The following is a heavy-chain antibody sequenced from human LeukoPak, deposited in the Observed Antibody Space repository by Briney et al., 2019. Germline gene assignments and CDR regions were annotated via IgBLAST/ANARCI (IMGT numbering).Heavy chain of an antibody. J-gene: IGHJ4*02. CDR1: GYTFTGYY. CDR2: IDPRAGIT. D-gene: IGHD3-16*02. CDR3: ARALSHGDYDY. V-gene: IGHV1-46*01. Sequence: GASVKVSCKASGYTFTGYYVHWVRQAPGQGLEWMGLIDPRAGITTYAQNFQARVTMTTDTSTSTAYMELRSLRSDDTAVYYCARALSHGDYDYWGQGTLVTVSS.